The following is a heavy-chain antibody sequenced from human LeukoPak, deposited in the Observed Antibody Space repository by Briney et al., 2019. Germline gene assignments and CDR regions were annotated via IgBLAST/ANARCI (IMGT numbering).Heavy chain of an antibody. CDR2: IYYSGST. J-gene: IGHJ5*02. CDR1: GGSISSYY. V-gene: IGHV4-59*01. Sequence: PSETLSLTCTVSGGSISSYYWSWIRQPPGKGLEWIGYIYYSGSTNYNPSLKSRVTISVDTSKNQFSLKLSSVTAADTAVYYCARVPYSSSSSAWFDPWGQETLVTVSS. D-gene: IGHD6-6*01. CDR3: ARVPYSSSSSAWFDP.